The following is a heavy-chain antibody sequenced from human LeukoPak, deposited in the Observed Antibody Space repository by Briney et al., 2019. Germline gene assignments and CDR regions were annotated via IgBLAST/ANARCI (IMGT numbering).Heavy chain of an antibody. CDR2: INPNSGGT. CDR3: ARGINWSDP. D-gene: IGHD3-3*02. CDR1: GYTSSEFY. J-gene: IGHJ5*02. Sequence: ASVNVSCKSRGYTSSEFYIHWVGQAPGQGREWMGWINPNSGGTDFAQNFQGRVTMTRDTSISTAYMELRGLRTDDTAVYYCARGINWSDPWGQGTLVTVSS. V-gene: IGHV1-2*02.